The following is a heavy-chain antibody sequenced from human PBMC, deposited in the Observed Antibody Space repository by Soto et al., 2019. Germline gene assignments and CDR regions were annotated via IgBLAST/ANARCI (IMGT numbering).Heavy chain of an antibody. J-gene: IGHJ6*02. Sequence: ASVKVSCKVSGYTLTELSMHWVRQAPGKGLEWMGGFDPEDGETIYAQKFQGRVTMTEDTSTDTAYMELSSLRSEDTAVYYCATEDRPMEWWPARMDVWGQGTTVTVSS. D-gene: IGHD3-3*01. CDR2: FDPEDGET. V-gene: IGHV1-24*01. CDR1: GYTLTELS. CDR3: ATEDRPMEWWPARMDV.